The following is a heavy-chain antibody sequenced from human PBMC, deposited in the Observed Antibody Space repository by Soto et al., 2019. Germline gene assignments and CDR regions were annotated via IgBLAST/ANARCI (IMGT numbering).Heavy chain of an antibody. D-gene: IGHD3-10*01. Sequence: QVQLVQSGAEVKKPGSSVKVSCKASGGTFSSYAISWVRQAPGQGLEWMGGIIPIFGTANYAQKFQGRVTITADESTSTAYMELSSLRSEDTAVYYCARDQAGITMVRGGNVWFEPWGQGTLVTVSS. CDR2: IIPIFGTA. V-gene: IGHV1-69*01. CDR1: GGTFSSYA. J-gene: IGHJ5*02. CDR3: ARDQAGITMVRGGNVWFEP.